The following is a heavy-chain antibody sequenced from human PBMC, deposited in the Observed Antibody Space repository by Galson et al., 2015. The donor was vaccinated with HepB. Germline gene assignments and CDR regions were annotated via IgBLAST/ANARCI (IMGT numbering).Heavy chain of an antibody. V-gene: IGHV3-30*18. J-gene: IGHJ4*02. CDR1: GFTFSSYG. D-gene: IGHD2-2*01. CDR2: ISYDGSNK. CDR3: AKDQSLPGDIVVVPAACDY. Sequence: SLRLSCAASGFTFSSYGMHWVRQAPGKGLEWVAVISYDGSNKYYADSVKGRFTISRDNSKNTPYLQMNSLRAEDTAVYYCAKDQSLPGDIVVVPAACDYWGQGTLVTVSS.